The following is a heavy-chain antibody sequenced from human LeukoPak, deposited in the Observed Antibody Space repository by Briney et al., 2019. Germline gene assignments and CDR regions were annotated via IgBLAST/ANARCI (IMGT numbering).Heavy chain of an antibody. CDR3: ARGQLGSGMDDP. CDR1: GGSFSTYY. D-gene: IGHD3-10*01. CDR2: ISYSGSA. Sequence: SETLSLTCTVSGGSFSTYYWNWIRQPPGKGLEWIGYISYSGSANYNPSLKSRATILLDTSKNQFSLRLTSVTPADTAVYYCARGQLGSGMDDPWGQGTLVTVSS. V-gene: IGHV4-59*01. J-gene: IGHJ5*02.